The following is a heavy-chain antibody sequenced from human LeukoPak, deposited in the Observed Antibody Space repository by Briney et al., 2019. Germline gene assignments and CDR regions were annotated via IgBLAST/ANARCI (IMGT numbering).Heavy chain of an antibody. Sequence: SQTLPLTCAVSGGSSRSGAYFWSWNRQSPGKGLEWIGHIHYSGNTYYNPSLKSRVSISVDTSKNQFSLKLSSVTAADTAVYYCARENNDYGGKKAFDYWGQGTLVTVSS. D-gene: IGHD4-23*01. V-gene: IGHV4-30-4*01. CDR3: ARENNDYGGKKAFDY. CDR2: IHYSGNT. J-gene: IGHJ4*02. CDR1: GGSSRSGAYF.